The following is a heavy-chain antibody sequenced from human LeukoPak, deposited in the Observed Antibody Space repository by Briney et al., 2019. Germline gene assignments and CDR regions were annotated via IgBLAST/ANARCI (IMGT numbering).Heavy chain of an antibody. D-gene: IGHD1-26*01. CDR2: MSSSGIS. V-gene: IGHV4-39*07. CDR1: GGSISSSSWY. Sequence: SETLSRTCTVSGGSISSSSWYWGWIRQPPGKGLEWIGRMSSSGISTYSPSLKSRLTMSVDTAKRQFSLKLISVTAADTALYYCARDIDDVGALLDFWGQGTLVTVSS. J-gene: IGHJ4*02. CDR3: ARDIDDVGALLDF.